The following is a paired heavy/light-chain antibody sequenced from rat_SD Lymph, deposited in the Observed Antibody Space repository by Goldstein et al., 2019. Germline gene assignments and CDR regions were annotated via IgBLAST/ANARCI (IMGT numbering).Heavy chain of an antibody. V-gene: IGHV1-24*01. CDR1: GYTFTSNY. Sequence: QVQLQQSGTELVKPASSVKISCKASGYTFTSNYMHWIRQQPGNGLEWIGWIYPGNGNTKYNQKFDGKATLTADKSSSTAYMQLSSLTSEDSAVYFCAREDTTDYYPGAYWGQGTLVTVSS. D-gene: IGHD1-6*01. CDR2: IYPGNGNT. J-gene: IGHJ3*01. CDR3: AREDTTDYYPGAY.
Light chain of an antibody. CDR3: HQYYEYPLT. V-gene: IGKV14S8*01. CDR2: GAT. CDR1: QDIGNY. J-gene: IGKJ5*01. Sequence: DIQMTQSPSSMSASLGDTVTINCLASQDIGNYLSWYQQKPGKSPKLMIYGATNLEDGVPSRFSGSRSGSDYSLTINSLGYDDEGIYHCHQYYEYPLTFGSGTKLEIK.